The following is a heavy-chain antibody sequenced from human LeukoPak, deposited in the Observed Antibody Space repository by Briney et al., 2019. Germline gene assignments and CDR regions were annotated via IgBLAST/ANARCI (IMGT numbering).Heavy chain of an antibody. Sequence: NPSETLSLTCTVSGGSISSGGYYWSWIRQPPGKGLEWIGEINHSGSTNYNPSLKSRVTISVDTSKNQFSLKLSSVTAADTAVYYCARGYDSSGYHFDYWGQGTLVTVSS. CDR3: ARGYDSSGYHFDY. CDR1: GGSISSGGYY. D-gene: IGHD3-22*01. V-gene: IGHV4-39*07. CDR2: INHSGST. J-gene: IGHJ4*02.